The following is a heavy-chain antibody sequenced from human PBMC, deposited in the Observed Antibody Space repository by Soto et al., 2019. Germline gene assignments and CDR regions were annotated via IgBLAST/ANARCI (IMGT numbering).Heavy chain of an antibody. CDR3: ARIRDCSSTSCYTGFDY. D-gene: IGHD2-2*02. V-gene: IGHV1-18*01. Sequence: GASVKVSCKASGYTFTSYGISWVRQAPGQGLEWMGWISAYNGNTNYAQKLQGRVTMTTDTSTSTAYMELRSLRSDDTAVYYCARIRDCSSTSCYTGFDYWGQGTLVTVSS. J-gene: IGHJ4*02. CDR1: GYTFTSYG. CDR2: ISAYNGNT.